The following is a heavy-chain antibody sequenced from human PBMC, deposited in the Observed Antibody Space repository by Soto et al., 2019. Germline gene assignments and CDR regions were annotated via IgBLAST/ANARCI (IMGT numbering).Heavy chain of an antibody. CDR3: AKDRGREGFCSGGNCYSDY. V-gene: IGHV3-23*01. CDR1: GFTFSNYA. D-gene: IGHD2-15*01. Sequence: GGSLRLSCAASGFTFSNYAMTWVRQAPGKGLEWVSGISGSGAGTFYADSVKGRFTISRDASKKTVYLQMNSLRAEDTPVYYGAKDRGREGFCSGGNCYSDYWGQGTLATVSS. J-gene: IGHJ4*02. CDR2: ISGSGAGT.